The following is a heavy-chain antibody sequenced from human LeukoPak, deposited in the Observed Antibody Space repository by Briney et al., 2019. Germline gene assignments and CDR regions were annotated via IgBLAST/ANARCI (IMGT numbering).Heavy chain of an antibody. CDR3: ARSTPSGRGNWFDP. Sequence: SETLSLTCTVSGGSISSSAYYWGWLRQPPGKGLEWIGSIYYSGSAYYNPSLKSRVTLSVDTSKNQFSLKLSSVTAADTAVYYCARSTPSGRGNWFDPWGQGTLVTVSS. CDR2: IYYSGSA. D-gene: IGHD3-10*01. V-gene: IGHV4-39*01. J-gene: IGHJ5*02. CDR1: GGSISSSAYY.